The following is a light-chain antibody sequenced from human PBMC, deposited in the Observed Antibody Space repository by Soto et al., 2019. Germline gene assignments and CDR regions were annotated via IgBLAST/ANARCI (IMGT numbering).Light chain of an antibody. CDR3: QQYTYPST. CDR2: DVS. CDR1: QTISTW. J-gene: IGKJ1*01. Sequence: DTQMTQSPCTLSASVGDRVTITCRASQTISTWLAWYQQRPGKAPKLLIYDVSTLERGVPSRFSGSGSGTQFTLTISSLQPDDFATYYCQQYTYPSTFGQGTKVEIK. V-gene: IGKV1-5*01.